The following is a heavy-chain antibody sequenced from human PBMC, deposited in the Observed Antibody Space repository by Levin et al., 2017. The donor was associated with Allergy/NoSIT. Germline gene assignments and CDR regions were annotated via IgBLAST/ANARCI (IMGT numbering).Heavy chain of an antibody. V-gene: IGHV3-30-3*01. D-gene: IGHD6-13*01. J-gene: IGHJ4*02. CDR3: ARDWNLNQQQLVHVFDY. CDR1: GFTFSSYA. Sequence: GESLKISCAASGFTFSSYAMHWVRQAPGKGLEWVAVISYDGSNKYYADSVKGRFTISRDNSKNTLYLQMNSLRAEDTAVYYCARDWNLNQQQLVHVFDYWGQGTLVTVSS. CDR2: ISYDGSNK.